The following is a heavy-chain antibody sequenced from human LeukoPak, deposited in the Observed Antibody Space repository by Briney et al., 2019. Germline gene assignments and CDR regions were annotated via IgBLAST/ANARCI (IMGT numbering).Heavy chain of an antibody. V-gene: IGHV3-23*01. J-gene: IGHJ4*02. CDR3: AKLPLTRAVAGIPADY. D-gene: IGHD6-19*01. CDR2: ISGSGGST. CDR1: VFTFSSYA. Sequence: PGGSLRLSCAASVFTFSSYAMSWVRQAPGKGLEWVSAISGSGGSTYYADSVKGRFTISRDNSKNTLYLQMNSLRAEDTAVYYCAKLPLTRAVAGIPADYWGQGTLVTVSS.